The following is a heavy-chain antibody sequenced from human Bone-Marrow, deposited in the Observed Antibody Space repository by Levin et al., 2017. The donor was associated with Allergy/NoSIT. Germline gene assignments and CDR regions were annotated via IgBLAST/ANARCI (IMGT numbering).Heavy chain of an antibody. J-gene: IGHJ4*02. Sequence: GESLKISCAASGFTFNIHGMTWVRQAPGKGLEWLSFIDHTGGATHYADSVQGRFTISRDNSKNMVVLQMKSLGAEDTAIYYCAKDLSTYSCGWSSLWGQGTRVTVSS. D-gene: IGHD5-18*01. CDR1: GFTFNIHG. V-gene: IGHV3-23*01. CDR3: AKDLSTYSCGWSSL. CDR2: IDHTGGAT.